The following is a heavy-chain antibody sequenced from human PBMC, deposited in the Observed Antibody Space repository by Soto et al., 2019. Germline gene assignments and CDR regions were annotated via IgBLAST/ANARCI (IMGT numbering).Heavy chain of an antibody. CDR1: GDSISSYY. Sequence: SETLSLTCTVSGDSISSYYWSWIRQPPGKGLEWIGYIYYSGNTNYNPSLKSRLTMSVDTPKNQFSLRLSSVTAADTAVYYCARDREATTPYYYAMDVWGQGTTVTVSS. CDR3: ARDREATTPYYYAMDV. CDR2: IYYSGNT. V-gene: IGHV4-59*01. J-gene: IGHJ6*02. D-gene: IGHD4-17*01.